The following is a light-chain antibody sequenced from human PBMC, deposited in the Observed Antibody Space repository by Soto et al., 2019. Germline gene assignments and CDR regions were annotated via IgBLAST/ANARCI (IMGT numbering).Light chain of an antibody. CDR3: SSYSSSNTVVI. CDR1: SSDIGSYQY. Sequence: QSVLTQPASVSGSPGQSITISCTGTSSDIGSYQYVSWYQQHPGKAPKLMIYDVSNRPSGVSNRFSGSKSGNTASLTISGLQPEDEADYHCSSYSSSNTVVIFGGGTQLTVL. CDR2: DVS. J-gene: IGLJ2*01. V-gene: IGLV2-14*03.